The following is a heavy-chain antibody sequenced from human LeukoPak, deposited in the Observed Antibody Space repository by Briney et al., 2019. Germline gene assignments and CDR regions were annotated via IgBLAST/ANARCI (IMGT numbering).Heavy chain of an antibody. CDR3: ARDRSSSPDY. CDR2: ISAYNGNT. Sequence: GASVKVSCKASGYTFTSYAMNWVRQAPGQGLEWMGWISAYNGNTNYAQKLQGRVTMTTDTSTSTAYMELRSLRSDDTAVYYCARDRSSSPDYWGQGTLVTVSS. J-gene: IGHJ4*02. CDR1: GYTFTSYA. D-gene: IGHD6-13*01. V-gene: IGHV1-18*01.